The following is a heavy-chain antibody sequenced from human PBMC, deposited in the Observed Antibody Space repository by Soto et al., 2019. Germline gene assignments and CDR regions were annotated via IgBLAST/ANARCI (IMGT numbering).Heavy chain of an antibody. V-gene: IGHV4-39*01. CDR1: GGSISSSSYY. CDR2: IYYSGST. J-gene: IGHJ4*02. CDR3: ARLVPQLYYFDY. Sequence: SETLSLTCTVSGGSISSSSYYWGWIRQPPGKGLEWIGSIYYSGSTYYNPSLKSRVTISVDTSKNQFSLKLSSVTAADTAVYYCARLVPQLYYFDYWGPGTLVTVSS. D-gene: IGHD6-6*01.